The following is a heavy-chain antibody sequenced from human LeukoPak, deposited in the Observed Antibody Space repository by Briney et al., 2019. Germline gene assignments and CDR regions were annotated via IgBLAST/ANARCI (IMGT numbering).Heavy chain of an antibody. V-gene: IGHV3-7*01. Sequence: GGSLRLSCAASGFTFSNYWMSWVRQAPGKGLEWVANIKQDGSEKYYVDSVKGRFTISRDNAKNSLYLQMNSLRAEDTAVYFCAREEQSGGLDFWGQGTLVTVSS. D-gene: IGHD3-16*01. CDR3: AREEQSGGLDF. J-gene: IGHJ4*02. CDR2: IKQDGSEK. CDR1: GFTFSNYW.